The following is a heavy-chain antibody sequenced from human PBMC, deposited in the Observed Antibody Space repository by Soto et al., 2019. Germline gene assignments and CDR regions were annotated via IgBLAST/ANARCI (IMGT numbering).Heavy chain of an antibody. CDR2: VKDGGHT. CDR3: ARDQEGVVATH. J-gene: IGHJ4*02. V-gene: IGHV4-34*01. CDR1: GGSLSGYY. Sequence: QVQLQQWGAGLLKPSETLSLNCAVTGGSLSGYYWSWIRQPPGKGLEWIGEVKDGGHTNYSPSLRGRVTISSDPSNNQFSLRLNSVTAAATGVYYCARDQEGVVATHWYQGSLFTVSS. D-gene: IGHD5-12*01.